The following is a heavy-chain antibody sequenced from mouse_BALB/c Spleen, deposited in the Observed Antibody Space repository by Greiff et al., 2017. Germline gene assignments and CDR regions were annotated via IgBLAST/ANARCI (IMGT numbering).Heavy chain of an antibody. CDR1: GFNIKDYY. V-gene: IGHV14-1*02. CDR2: IDPENGNT. D-gene: IGHD2-1*01. CDR3: ASSYGNFDY. J-gene: IGHJ2*01. Sequence: LVESGAELVRPGALVKLSCKASGFNIKDYYMHWVKQRPEQGLEWIGWIDPENGNTIYDPKFQGKASITADTSSNTAYLQLSSLTSEDTAVYYCASSYGNFDYWGQGTTLTVSS.